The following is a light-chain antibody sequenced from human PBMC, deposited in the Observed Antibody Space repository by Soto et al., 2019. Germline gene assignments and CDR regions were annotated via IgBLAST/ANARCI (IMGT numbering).Light chain of an antibody. Sequence: QSVLTQSPSASASLGASVKLTCTLDSDHAGYTIAWHQQQSQRGPRFLMQIRSDGTHIKGDGIPDRFSGSSSGLDRYLIISSLQSEDEADYYCQTWGTGFEMFGGGTKVTVL. CDR3: QTWGTGFEM. V-gene: IGLV4-69*01. J-gene: IGLJ3*02. CDR1: SDHAGYT. CDR2: IRSDGTH.